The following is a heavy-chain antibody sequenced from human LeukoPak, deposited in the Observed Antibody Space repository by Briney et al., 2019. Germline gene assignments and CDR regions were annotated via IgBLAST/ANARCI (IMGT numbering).Heavy chain of an antibody. CDR1: GGSISSYY. Sequence: PSETLSLTCTVSGGSISSYYWSWIRQPPGKGLEGIGYIYTSGSTNYNPSLKSRVTISVDTSKNQFSLKLSSVTAADTAVYYCARHTDFWSGYYTGKNWFDPWGQGTLVTVSS. D-gene: IGHD3-3*01. J-gene: IGHJ5*02. CDR2: IYTSGST. V-gene: IGHV4-4*09. CDR3: ARHTDFWSGYYTGKNWFDP.